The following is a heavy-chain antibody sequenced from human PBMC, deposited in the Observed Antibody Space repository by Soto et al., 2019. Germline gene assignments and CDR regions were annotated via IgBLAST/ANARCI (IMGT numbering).Heavy chain of an antibody. Sequence: GASVKVSCKASGYNFNNHYIHWVRQTPGQGPEWIGVINPSRGLTTYSQRFQGRVSMTRDTSTTTVYMELSSLRSEDTAIYYCARDGVPIEGRSGYFDYWGPGTEVTVSS. D-gene: IGHD6-19*01. CDR3: ARDGVPIEGRSGYFDY. CDR1: GYNFNNHY. J-gene: IGHJ4*02. CDR2: INPSRGLT. V-gene: IGHV1-46*02.